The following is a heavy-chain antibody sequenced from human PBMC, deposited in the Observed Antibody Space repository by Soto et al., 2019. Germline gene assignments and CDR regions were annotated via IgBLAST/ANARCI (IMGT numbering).Heavy chain of an antibody. J-gene: IGHJ4*02. CDR1: GGSISSGGYY. Sequence: SETLSLTCTVSGGSISSGGYYWNWIRHHPGKGLEFIGYIYYGGSAFYNPSLKSRVTISVDTSKNQFSLKLSSVTAADTAVYYCAGDQITGTTGLYWGQGILVTVSS. CDR2: IYYGGSA. V-gene: IGHV4-31*03. CDR3: AGDQITGTTGLY. D-gene: IGHD1-7*01.